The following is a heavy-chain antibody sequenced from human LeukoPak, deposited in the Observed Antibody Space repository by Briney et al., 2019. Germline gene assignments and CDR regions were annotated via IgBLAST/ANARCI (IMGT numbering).Heavy chain of an antibody. CDR1: GGSFSAYY. Sequence: SETLSLTCAVYGGSFSAYYCSWIRQSPGEGLEWIGEINDSGSTNFNPSLKSRVTMSVDTSRNQCSLRVTSVTAADTGVFYCARRVGAGRYYFDYWGQGTPVTVSS. CDR2: INDSGST. CDR3: ARRVGAGRYYFDY. D-gene: IGHD3-9*01. V-gene: IGHV4-34*01. J-gene: IGHJ4*02.